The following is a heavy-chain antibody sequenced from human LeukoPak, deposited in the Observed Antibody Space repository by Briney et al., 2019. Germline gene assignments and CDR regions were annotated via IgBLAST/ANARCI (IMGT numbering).Heavy chain of an antibody. D-gene: IGHD3-22*01. J-gene: IGHJ4*02. CDR3: ARDLPSRLYDSSGYYYD. Sequence: PGRSLRLSCAASGFTFSSYAMHWVRQAPGKGLEWVAVISYDGSNKYYADSVKGRFTISRDNSKNTLYLQMNSLRAEDTAVYYCARDLPSRLYDSSGYYYDWGQGTLVTVSS. CDR2: ISYDGSNK. CDR1: GFTFSSYA. V-gene: IGHV3-30-3*01.